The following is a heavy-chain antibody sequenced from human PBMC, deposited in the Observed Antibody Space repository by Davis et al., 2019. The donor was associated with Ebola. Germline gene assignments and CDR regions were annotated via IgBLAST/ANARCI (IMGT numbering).Heavy chain of an antibody. CDR3: TCSSDGMGV. J-gene: IGHJ6*02. D-gene: IGHD3-10*02. V-gene: IGHV3-21*04. Sequence: GESLKISCAASGFTFSNAWMNWVRQAPGKGLEWVSSISSSSSYIYYADSVKGRFTISRDNAKNSLYLQMNSLKTEDTAVYYCTCSSDGMGVWGQGTTVTVSS. CDR1: GFTFSNAW. CDR2: ISSSSSYI.